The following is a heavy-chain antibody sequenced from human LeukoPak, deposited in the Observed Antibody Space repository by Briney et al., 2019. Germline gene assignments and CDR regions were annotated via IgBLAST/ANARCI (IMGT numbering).Heavy chain of an antibody. CDR2: ISGSSNYI. CDR1: GFTFSTYS. D-gene: IGHD3-22*01. J-gene: IGHJ4*02. CDR3: ARVDNSVYYYYDF. Sequence: PGGSMRLSCAASGFTFSTYSMDWVRQAPGKGLEWVSFISGSSNYIYYANSVKGRFTISRDNAKTSLYLLLNSLRAEDTAVYYCARVDNSVYYYYDFWGQGTLVTVSS. V-gene: IGHV3-21*01.